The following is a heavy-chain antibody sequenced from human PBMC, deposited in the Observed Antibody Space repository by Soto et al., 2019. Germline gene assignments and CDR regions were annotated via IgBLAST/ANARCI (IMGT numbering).Heavy chain of an antibody. CDR3: ARDSLYYDSSGYPFLFDD. J-gene: IGHJ4*02. V-gene: IGHV3-21*01. CDR1: GFTFSSYS. CDR2: ISSSSSYI. Sequence: GGSLRLSCAASGFTFSSYSMNWVRQAPGKGLEWVSSISSSSSYIYYADSVKGRFTISRDNAKNSLYLQMNSLRAEDTAVYYCARDSLYYDSSGYPFLFDDWGQGTLVTVSS. D-gene: IGHD3-22*01.